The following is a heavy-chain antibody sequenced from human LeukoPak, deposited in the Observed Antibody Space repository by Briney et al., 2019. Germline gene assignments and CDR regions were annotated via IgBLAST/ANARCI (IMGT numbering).Heavy chain of an antibody. D-gene: IGHD1-26*01. CDR1: GGSISSSSYY. V-gene: IGHV4-39*02. J-gene: IGHJ4*02. Sequence: SETLSLTCTVSGGSISSSSYYWGWIRQPPGKGLEWIGSIYYSGSTYYNPSLKSRVTISVDTSKNQFSLKLSSVTAADTAVYYCARDPLGATIDYWGQGTLVTVSS. CDR2: IYYSGST. CDR3: ARDPLGATIDY.